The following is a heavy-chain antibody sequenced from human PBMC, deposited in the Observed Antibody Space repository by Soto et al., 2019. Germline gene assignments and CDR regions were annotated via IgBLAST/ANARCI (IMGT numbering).Heavy chain of an antibody. Sequence: ASVKVSCKASGYTFTSYGISWVRQAPGQGLEWMGWISAYNGNTNYAQKLQGRVTMTTDTSTSTAYMELRSLRSDDTAVYYCARDRGCSSTSCYTFGNWFDPWGQGTLVTVSS. CDR3: ARDRGCSSTSCYTFGNWFDP. J-gene: IGHJ5*02. D-gene: IGHD2-2*02. CDR2: ISAYNGNT. V-gene: IGHV1-18*04. CDR1: GYTFTSYG.